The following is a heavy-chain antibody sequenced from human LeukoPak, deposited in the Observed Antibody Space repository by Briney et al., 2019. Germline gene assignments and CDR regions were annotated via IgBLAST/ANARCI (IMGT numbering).Heavy chain of an antibody. CDR1: GFTFTTYW. Sequence: GGSLRLSCAASGFTFTTYWMSWMRQAPGKGLQWVANIKYDGSEQYYVDSVKGRFTISRTNAKNSLFLQMNSLGVEDTAVYYCKSGGAAPGSFDYWGQGALVTVSS. CDR2: IKYDGSEQ. V-gene: IGHV3-7*01. J-gene: IGHJ4*02. D-gene: IGHD1-26*01. CDR3: KSGGAAPGSFDY.